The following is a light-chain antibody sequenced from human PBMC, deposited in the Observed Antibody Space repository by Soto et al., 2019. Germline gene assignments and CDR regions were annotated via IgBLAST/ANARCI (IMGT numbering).Light chain of an antibody. J-gene: IGKJ1*01. Sequence: DIQMTQSPSTLSASVGDTVTITCRASESIDNWLAWYQQKAGKAPKRLVFAASTLVRGVPSRFRGPGTWTKFTLPLHRLEGYEYATFYCQQYHTDWTFGQGTKVDIK. CDR3: QQYHTDWT. V-gene: IGKV1-5*01. CDR2: AAS. CDR1: ESIDNW.